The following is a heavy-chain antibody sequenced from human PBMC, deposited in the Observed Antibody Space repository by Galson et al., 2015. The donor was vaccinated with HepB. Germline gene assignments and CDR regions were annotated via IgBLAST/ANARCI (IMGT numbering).Heavy chain of an antibody. V-gene: IGHV1-69*13. CDR1: GGTFSSYA. D-gene: IGHD6-19*01. Sequence: SVKVSCKASGGTFSSYAISWVRQAPGQGLEWMGGIIPIFGTANYAQKFQGRVTITADESTSTAYMELSSLRSEDTAVYYCARGSSSGWYTSDDAFDIWGQGTMVTVSS. CDR2: IIPIFGTA. J-gene: IGHJ3*02. CDR3: ARGSSSGWYTSDDAFDI.